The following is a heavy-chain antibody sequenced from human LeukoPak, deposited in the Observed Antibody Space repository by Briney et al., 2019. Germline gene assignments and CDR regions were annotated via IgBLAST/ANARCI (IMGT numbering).Heavy chain of an antibody. Sequence: ASVKVSCKVSGYSLSELSMHWVRQAPGKGLEWMGGFDPENGEAVYAQKFQGRVTMTEDTSTDTSHMELNSLKSEDTAVYYCAAGGVYDLLDNWGQGTLVTVSS. V-gene: IGHV1-24*01. CDR2: FDPENGEA. D-gene: IGHD2-8*01. CDR3: AAGGVYDLLDN. CDR1: GYSLSELS. J-gene: IGHJ4*02.